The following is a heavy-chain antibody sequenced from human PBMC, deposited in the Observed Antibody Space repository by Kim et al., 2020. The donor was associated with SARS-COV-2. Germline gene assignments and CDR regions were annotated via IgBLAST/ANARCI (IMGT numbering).Heavy chain of an antibody. V-gene: IGHV1-18*01. J-gene: IGHJ4*02. CDR1: GYTFTSYG. CDR3: ARDLGGGMTTVTTTL. D-gene: IGHD4-17*01. CDR2: ISAYNGNT. Sequence: ASVKVSCKASGYTFTSYGISWVRQAPGQGLEWMGWISAYNGNTNYAQKLQGRVTMTTDTSTSTAYMELRRLRSDDTAVYYCARDLGGGMTTVTTTLWGQGTLVTVSS.